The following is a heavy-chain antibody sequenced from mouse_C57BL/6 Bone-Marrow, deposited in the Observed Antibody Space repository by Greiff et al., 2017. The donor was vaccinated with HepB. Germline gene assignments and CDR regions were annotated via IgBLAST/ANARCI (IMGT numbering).Heavy chain of an antibody. D-gene: IGHD3-2*02. CDR1: GYTFTSYT. CDR3: EKQLRLSFDY. Sequence: QVQLQQSGAELARPGASVKMSCKASGYTFTSYTMHWVKQRPGQGLEWIGYINPSSGYTKYNQKFKDKATLTADRSSSTAYMQLSSLTSEDSAVYYCEKQLRLSFDYWGQGTTLTVSS. V-gene: IGHV1-4*01. J-gene: IGHJ2*01. CDR2: INPSSGYT.